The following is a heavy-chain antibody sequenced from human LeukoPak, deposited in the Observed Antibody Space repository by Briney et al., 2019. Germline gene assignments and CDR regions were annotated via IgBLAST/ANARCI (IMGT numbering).Heavy chain of an antibody. Sequence: GGSLRLSCAASGFTFSSYSMNWVRQAPGKGLEWVSSISSTSSNTYYADSVKGRFTISRDNAKNSLYLQMNSLRVEDTAVYYCARDPIRIVGGGAFDIWGQGTMVTVSS. V-gene: IGHV3-21*01. CDR1: GFTFSSYS. D-gene: IGHD3-3*01. CDR2: ISSTSSNT. CDR3: ARDPIRIVGGGAFDI. J-gene: IGHJ3*02.